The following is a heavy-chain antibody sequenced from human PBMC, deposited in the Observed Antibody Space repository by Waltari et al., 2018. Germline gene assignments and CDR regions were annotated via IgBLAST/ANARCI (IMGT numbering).Heavy chain of an antibody. J-gene: IGHJ4*02. CDR3: TKDITGMSAAPLDY. V-gene: IGHV3-9*01. D-gene: IGHD6-13*01. CDR2: SSGNSGSR. Sequence: EVQLVESGGGLVQPGRSLRLPCAASGFTVEDYAMNWVREGPGKGREWVAGSSGNSGSRGYADSVKCGFTIVRDNEKNFLYLQMYGLGAEDTAVYCCTKDITGMSAAPLDYWGQGALVIVSS. CDR1: GFTVEDYA.